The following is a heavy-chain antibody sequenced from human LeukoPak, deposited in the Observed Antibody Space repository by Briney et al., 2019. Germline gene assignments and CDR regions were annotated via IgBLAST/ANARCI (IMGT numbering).Heavy chain of an antibody. V-gene: IGHV4-34*01. D-gene: IGHD2-21*02. CDR1: GGSFIPYY. Sequence: ASETLSLTCAVYGGSFIPYYWSWIRQPPGKGLEWIGEINHSGSTNYNPSLKSRATISVDTSKNQFSLKLSSVTAADTAVYYCARGGFYCGGDCYVDYWGQATLVTVSS. CDR3: ARGGFYCGGDCYVDY. CDR2: INHSGST. J-gene: IGHJ4*02.